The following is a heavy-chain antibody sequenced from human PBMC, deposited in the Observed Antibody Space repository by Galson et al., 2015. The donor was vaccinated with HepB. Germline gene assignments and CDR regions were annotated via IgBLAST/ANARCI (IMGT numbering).Heavy chain of an antibody. CDR1: GYTLTELS. CDR2: FDPEDGET. CDR3: ATRGGEWELPSPRPRGFDAFDI. J-gene: IGHJ3*02. V-gene: IGHV1-24*01. Sequence: SVKVSCKVSGYTLTELSMHWVRQAPGKGLEWMGGFDPEDGETIYAQKFQGRVTMTEDTSTDTAYMELSSLRSEDTAVYYCATRGGEWELPSPRPRGFDAFDIWGQGTMVTVSS. D-gene: IGHD1-26*01.